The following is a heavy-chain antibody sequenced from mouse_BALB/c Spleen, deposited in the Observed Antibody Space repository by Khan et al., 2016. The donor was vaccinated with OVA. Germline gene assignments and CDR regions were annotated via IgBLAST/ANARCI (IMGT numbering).Heavy chain of an antibody. CDR1: GNTFTNSG. J-gene: IGHJ4*01. Sequence: QIQLVQSGPELKKPGETVKISCKVSGNTFTNSGMHWVQQAPGKGLKWMGWINTYTGEPTYADDFRGRFAFSLETSASTAYLQITNLKNEDTATXVCASPPHVSYVMVYWGQGTSVTVSS. V-gene: IGHV9-3-1*01. CDR2: INTYTGEP. CDR3: ASPPHVSYVMVY.